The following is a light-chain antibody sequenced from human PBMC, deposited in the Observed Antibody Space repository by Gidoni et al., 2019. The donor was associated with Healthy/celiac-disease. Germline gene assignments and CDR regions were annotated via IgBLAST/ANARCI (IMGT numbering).Light chain of an antibody. CDR1: QSVSSN. V-gene: IGKV3-15*01. CDR3: QQYNNWPQT. Sequence: EIVMTQSPATLSVSPGHRATLSCRASQSVSSNLAWYQQTPGQAPRLLIYGASTRDTGIPARFSGSGSGTEFTLTIRSLQSEDFAVYYCQQYNNWPQTFGQGTKVEIK. J-gene: IGKJ1*01. CDR2: GAS.